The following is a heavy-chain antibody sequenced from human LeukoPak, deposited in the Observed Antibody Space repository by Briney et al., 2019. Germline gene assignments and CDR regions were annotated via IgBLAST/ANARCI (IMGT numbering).Heavy chain of an antibody. D-gene: IGHD6-13*01. V-gene: IGHV3-74*01. CDR1: GITFSSYW. J-gene: IGHJ5*02. Sequence: GGSLRLSCAATGITFSSYWMYWVRQAPGKGLVWVSNINSDGSTTYYADSVKGRFTISRDNSKNTLYLQMNSLRAEDTAVYYCARDPNSSSWYELWFDPWGQGTLVTVSS. CDR3: ARDPNSSSWYELWFDP. CDR2: INSDGSTT.